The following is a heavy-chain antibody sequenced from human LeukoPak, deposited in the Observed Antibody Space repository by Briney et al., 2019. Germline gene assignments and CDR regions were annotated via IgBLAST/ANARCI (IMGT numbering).Heavy chain of an antibody. V-gene: IGHV4-59*12. CDR1: GGSISSYY. J-gene: IGHJ4*02. CDR3: ARIPTVVTPFFDY. Sequence: PETLSLTCTVSGGSISSYYWSWIRQPPGKGLEWIGYIYYSGSTNYNPSLKSRVTISVDTSKNQFSLKLSSVTAADTAVYYCARIPTVVTPFFDYWGQGTLVTVSS. CDR2: IYYSGST. D-gene: IGHD4-23*01.